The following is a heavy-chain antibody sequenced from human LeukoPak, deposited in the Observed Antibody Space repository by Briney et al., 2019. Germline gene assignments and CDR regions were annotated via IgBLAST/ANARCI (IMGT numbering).Heavy chain of an antibody. CDR3: AKGCYYDSSGSFYFDY. CDR2: ISGSGDNT. J-gene: IGHJ4*02. Sequence: GGSLRLSCAASGFTFSSYAMSWVRQAPGKGLEWVSGISGSGDNTYYADSVKGRFTISRDNSKNTLYVQVNSLGTEDTAAYYCAKGCYYDSSGSFYFDYWGQGTLVTVSS. CDR1: GFTFSSYA. D-gene: IGHD3-22*01. V-gene: IGHV3-23*01.